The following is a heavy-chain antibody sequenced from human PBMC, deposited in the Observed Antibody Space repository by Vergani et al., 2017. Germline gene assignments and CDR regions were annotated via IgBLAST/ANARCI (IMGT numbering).Heavy chain of an antibody. CDR3: ARDRGLVGRHYYYGMDV. D-gene: IGHD2-2*01. CDR2: INPNSGGT. J-gene: IGHJ6*02. Sequence: QVQLVQSGAEVKKPGASVKVSCKASGYTFTGYYMHWVRQAPGQGREWMGWINPNSGGTNYAQKFQGWVTMTRDTSISTAYMELSRLRSDDTAVYYCARDRGLVGRHYYYGMDVWGQGTTVTVSS. CDR1: GYTFTGYY. V-gene: IGHV1-2*04.